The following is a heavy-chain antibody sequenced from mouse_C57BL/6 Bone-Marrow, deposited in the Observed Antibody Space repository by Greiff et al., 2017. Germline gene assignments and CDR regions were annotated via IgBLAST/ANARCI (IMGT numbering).Heavy chain of an antibody. Sequence: VQLQQSGPELVKPGASVKIPCKASGYTFTDYNMAWVKQSHGKSLEWIGDINPNNGGTIYNQKFKGKATLTVDKSSSTAYMERRSLTSEDTAVYYCASRRGYYVGAMDYWGQGTSVTVSS. J-gene: IGHJ4*01. CDR1: GYTFTDYN. D-gene: IGHD2-3*01. V-gene: IGHV1-18*01. CDR2: INPNNGGT. CDR3: ASRRGYYVGAMDY.